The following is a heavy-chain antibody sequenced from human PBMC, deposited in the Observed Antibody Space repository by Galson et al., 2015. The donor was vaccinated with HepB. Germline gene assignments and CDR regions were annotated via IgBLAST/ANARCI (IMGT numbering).Heavy chain of an antibody. V-gene: IGHV4-59*01. CDR2: IYYSGST. Sequence: ETLSLTCTVSGGSISSYYWSWIRQPPGKGLEWIGYIYYSGSTNYNPSLKSRVTISVDTSKNQFSLKLSSVTAADTAVYYCARVGDKTYYYMDVWGKGTTVTVSS. J-gene: IGHJ6*03. CDR3: ARVGDKTYYYMDV. CDR1: GGSISSYY. D-gene: IGHD1-26*01.